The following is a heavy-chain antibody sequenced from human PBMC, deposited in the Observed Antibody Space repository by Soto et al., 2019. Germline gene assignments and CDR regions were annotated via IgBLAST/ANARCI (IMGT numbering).Heavy chain of an antibody. V-gene: IGHV4-30-4*01. CDR1: GGSVSSEDYF. CDR3: ARDSPDLYSSGWYKFFI. D-gene: IGHD6-19*01. J-gene: IGHJ4*02. CDR2: IYYSGGT. Sequence: SETLSLTCTVSGGSVSSEDYFWSWVRQPPGKGLEWIGYIYYSGGTYYNPSLKSRVTISVDTSKNQFSLRLSSVTAADTAVYYCARDSPDLYSSGWYKFFIWGQGTLVTVSS.